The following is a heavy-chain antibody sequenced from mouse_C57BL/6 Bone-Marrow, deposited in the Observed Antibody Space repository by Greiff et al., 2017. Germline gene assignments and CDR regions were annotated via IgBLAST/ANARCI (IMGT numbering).Heavy chain of an antibody. CDR3: ARAAQATGYAMDY. CDR2: ISNGGGST. J-gene: IGHJ4*01. CDR1: GFTFSDYY. Sequence: EVMLVESGGGLVQPGGSLKLSCAASGFTFSDYYMYWVRQTPEKRLEWVAYISNGGGSTYYPDTVKGRFTISRDNAKNTLYLQMSRLKSEDTAMYYCARAAQATGYAMDYWSQGTSVTVSS. D-gene: IGHD3-2*02. V-gene: IGHV5-12*01.